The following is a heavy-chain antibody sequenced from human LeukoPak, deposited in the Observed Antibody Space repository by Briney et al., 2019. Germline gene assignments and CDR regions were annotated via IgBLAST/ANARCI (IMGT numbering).Heavy chain of an antibody. CDR2: INWNGGST. D-gene: IGHD5-18*01. CDR1: GFTFDDYG. Sequence: GGSLRLSCAASGFTFDDYGMSWVRQAPGKGLEWVSGINWNGGSTGYADSVKGRFTISRDNAKNSLYLQMNSLRAEDTALYYCARGRGYSYGPEDFDYWGQGTLVTVSS. V-gene: IGHV3-20*04. J-gene: IGHJ4*02. CDR3: ARGRGYSYGPEDFDY.